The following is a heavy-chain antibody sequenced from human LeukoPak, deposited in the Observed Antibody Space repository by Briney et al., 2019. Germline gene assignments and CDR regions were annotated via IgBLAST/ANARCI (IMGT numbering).Heavy chain of an antibody. J-gene: IGHJ3*02. D-gene: IGHD6-6*01. CDR1: GFTFSDQS. Sequence: PGGSLRLSCAASGFTFSDQSMNWVRQAPGKGLEWVSSISSNSLHIFYADSVKGRFTISRDNAKNSLYLQMNNLRAEDTAVYYCARVRIWAEYSSSDAFDIWGQGTMVTVSS. CDR2: ISSNSLHI. CDR3: ARVRIWAEYSSSDAFDI. V-gene: IGHV3-21*01.